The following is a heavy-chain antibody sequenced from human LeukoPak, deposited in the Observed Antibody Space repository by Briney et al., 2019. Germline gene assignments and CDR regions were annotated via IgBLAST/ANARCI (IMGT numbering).Heavy chain of an antibody. J-gene: IGHJ1*01. V-gene: IGHV1-46*01. CDR3: ARDEYYYDSSGYYYPRFQH. CDR1: GYTFTSYY. Sequence: ASAKVSCKASGYTFTSYYMHWVRQAPGQGLEWMGIINPSGGSTSYAQKFQGRVTMTRDTSTSTVYMELSSLRSEDTAVYYCARDEYYYDSSGYYYPRFQHWGQGTLVTVSS. D-gene: IGHD3-22*01. CDR2: INPSGGST.